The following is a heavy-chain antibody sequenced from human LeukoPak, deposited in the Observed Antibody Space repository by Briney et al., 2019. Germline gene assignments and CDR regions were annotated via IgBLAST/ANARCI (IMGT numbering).Heavy chain of an antibody. J-gene: IGHJ3*02. D-gene: IGHD6-19*01. CDR1: GYTFTSYG. CDR3: ARALGYSSGWKYAFDI. Sequence: ASVKVSCTASGYTFTSYGISWVRQAPGQGLEWMGWISAYNGNTNYAQKLQGRVTMTTDTSTSTAYMELRSLRSDDTAVYYCARALGYSSGWKYAFDIWGQGTMVTVSS. V-gene: IGHV1-18*01. CDR2: ISAYNGNT.